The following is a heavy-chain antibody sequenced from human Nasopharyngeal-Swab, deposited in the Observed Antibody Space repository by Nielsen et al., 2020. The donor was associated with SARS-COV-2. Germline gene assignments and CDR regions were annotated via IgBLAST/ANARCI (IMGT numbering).Heavy chain of an antibody. CDR3: TRGYDYYYYYMDV. CDR2: IYYSGST. V-gene: IGHV4-34*01. Sequence: GSLRLSCAVYGGSFSGYYWGWIRQPPGKGLEWIGSIYYSGSTDYNPSLKSRVTISVDTSKNQVSLKLSSVTAADTAVYYCTRGYDYYYYYMDVWGKGTTVTVSS. D-gene: IGHD5-12*01. J-gene: IGHJ6*03. CDR1: GGSFSGYY.